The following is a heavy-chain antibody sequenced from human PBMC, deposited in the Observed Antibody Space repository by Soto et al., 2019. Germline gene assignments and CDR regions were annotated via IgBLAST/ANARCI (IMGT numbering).Heavy chain of an antibody. CDR1: GFAFSSYA. Sequence: GGSLRLSCSASGFAFSSYAMHWVRQAPGKGLEYVSSINTNGGTPYCADSVKGRFTISRDNSKNTLYLQMSSLRSEDTAVYYCVRDIVVVVATSDYQGPGPLVTVSS. CDR3: VRDIVVVVATSDY. CDR2: INTNGGTP. J-gene: IGHJ4*02. D-gene: IGHD2-21*01. V-gene: IGHV3-64D*06.